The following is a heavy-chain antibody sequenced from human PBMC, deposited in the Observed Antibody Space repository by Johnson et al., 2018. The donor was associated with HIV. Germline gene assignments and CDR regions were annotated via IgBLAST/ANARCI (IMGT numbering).Heavy chain of an antibody. J-gene: IGHJ3*02. Sequence: QVQLVESGGGLVKPGGSLRLSCAASGFTFSDYYMSWIRQAPGKGLEWVSYISGSGIDIYYADSVKGRFTISRDNSKNTLYLQMNSLRAEDTAVYYCASYCSGGSCYRRSPSDAFDIWGQGTMVTVSS. CDR3: ASYCSGGSCYRRSPSDAFDI. D-gene: IGHD2-15*01. CDR1: GFTFSDYY. V-gene: IGHV3-11*04. CDR2: ISGSGIDI.